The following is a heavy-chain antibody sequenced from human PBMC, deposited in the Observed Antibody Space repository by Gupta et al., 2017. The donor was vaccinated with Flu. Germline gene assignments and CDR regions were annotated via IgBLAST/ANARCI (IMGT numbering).Heavy chain of an antibody. CDR3: VKVPGRGVVLTPTPYFDY. Sequence: VHLLEYGGGLIEHGGSLRLCCAVSGITFTSYAMNWVRQAPGRGLEWVASISGSGASAYYADSVMGRFAISRDNSGNTRYLQMNGLRGDDTAVYYCVKVPGRGVVLTPTPYFDYWGQGTLVTVSS. CDR1: GITFTSYA. V-gene: IGHV3-23*01. J-gene: IGHJ4*02. CDR2: ISGSGASA. D-gene: IGHD2-2*01.